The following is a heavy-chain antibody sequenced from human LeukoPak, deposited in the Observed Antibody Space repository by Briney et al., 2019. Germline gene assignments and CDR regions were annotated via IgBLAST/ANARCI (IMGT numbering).Heavy chain of an antibody. CDR2: INTSGST. Sequence: MPSETLSLTCIVSGGSISSYYWSWIRQPAGKGLEWIGRINTSGSTNYNPSLKSRVTMSVDTSKNQFSLKLSSVTAADTAVYYCARDRYYYDSSGYVFDYWGQGTLVTVSS. D-gene: IGHD3-22*01. CDR1: GGSISSYY. CDR3: ARDRYYYDSSGYVFDY. V-gene: IGHV4-4*07. J-gene: IGHJ4*02.